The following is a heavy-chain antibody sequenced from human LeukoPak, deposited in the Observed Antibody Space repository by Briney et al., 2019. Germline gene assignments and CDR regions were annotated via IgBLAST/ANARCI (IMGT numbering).Heavy chain of an antibody. J-gene: IGHJ4*02. CDR2: IYSTGST. D-gene: IGHD6-13*01. V-gene: IGHV4-39*02. Sequence: KPSQTLSLTCSVSGASLSSSTNYWGRIRQPPGKGLEWIANIYSTGSTYYNPSLKGRVTMSVDTSNNHFSLRLSSVTAADTAVYYCARRGEYSTFDYWGQGTLVTVSS. CDR1: GASLSSSTNY. CDR3: ARRGEYSTFDY.